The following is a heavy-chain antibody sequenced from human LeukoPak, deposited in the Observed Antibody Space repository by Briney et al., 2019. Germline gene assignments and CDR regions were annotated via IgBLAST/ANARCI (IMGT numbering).Heavy chain of an antibody. CDR1: GFTFRSYS. V-gene: IGHV3-48*04. CDR3: GRRSRDFWSGYSTFYNWFDP. J-gene: IGHJ5*02. CDR2: ISSSRRTI. Sequence: GGSLRLFYGASGFTFRSYSMNCVRQAPGKALEEVSYISSSRRTIYYADSVKGRFTISGHNAKNSLYLQMNRLRAEETAVYYCGRRSRDFWSGYSTFYNWFDPWGQGTLVTVSS. D-gene: IGHD3-3*01.